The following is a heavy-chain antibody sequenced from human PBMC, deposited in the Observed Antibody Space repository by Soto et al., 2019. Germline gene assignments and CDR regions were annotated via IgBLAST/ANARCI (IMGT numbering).Heavy chain of an antibody. CDR3: ARYVLTMASVQYDNWFDP. J-gene: IGHJ5*02. CDR1: GSSITTGYS. CDR2: IYHSGST. D-gene: IGHD3-3*01. Sequence: SETLSLTCAVSGSSITTGYSWGWIRQPAGKGLEWIGSIYHSGSTYYNPSLKSRVTISVDTSKNQFSLKLSSVTAADTAVYYCARYVLTMASVQYDNWFDPWGQGTLVTV. V-gene: IGHV4-38-2*01.